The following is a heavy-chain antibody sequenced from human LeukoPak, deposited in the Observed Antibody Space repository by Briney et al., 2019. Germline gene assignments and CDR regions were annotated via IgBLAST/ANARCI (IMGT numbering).Heavy chain of an antibody. V-gene: IGHV3-23*01. CDR2: ISGSGGST. J-gene: IGHJ4*02. Sequence: GGSLRLSCAASGFTFSNYAMSWVRQAPGKGLEWVSGISGSGGSTYYADSVQGRCTISRDNSKNTLYLQLNSLRAEDTAVYYCAKDRIVVVTATFDYWGQGTLVTVSS. CDR3: AKDRIVVVTATFDY. D-gene: IGHD2-21*02. CDR1: GFTFSNYA.